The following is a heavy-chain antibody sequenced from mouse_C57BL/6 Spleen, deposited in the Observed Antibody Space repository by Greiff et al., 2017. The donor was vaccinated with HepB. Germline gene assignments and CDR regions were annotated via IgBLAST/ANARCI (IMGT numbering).Heavy chain of an antibody. CDR2: IYPGDGDT. V-gene: IGHV1-82*01. CDR3: ARSKDYGSYFDY. D-gene: IGHD2-2*01. CDR1: GYAFSSSW. J-gene: IGHJ2*01. Sequence: QVQLQQSGPELVKPGASVKISCKASGYAFSSSWMNWVKQRPGKGLEWIGRIYPGDGDTNYNGKFKGKATLTADKSSSTAYMQLSSLTSEDSAVYFCARSKDYGSYFDYWGQGTTLTVSS.